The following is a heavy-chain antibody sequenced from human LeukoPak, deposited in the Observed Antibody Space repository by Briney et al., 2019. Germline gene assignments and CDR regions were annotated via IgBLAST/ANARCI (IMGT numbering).Heavy chain of an antibody. Sequence: SETLSLTCAVYGGSFSGYYWSWIRQPPGKGLEWIGEINHSGSTNYNPSLKSRVTISVDTSKNQFSLKLSSVTAADTAVYYCARADQGHYDYVWGSYRPGALGIRGQGTMVTVSS. D-gene: IGHD3-16*02. V-gene: IGHV4-34*01. J-gene: IGHJ3*02. CDR3: ARADQGHYDYVWGSYRPGALGI. CDR2: INHSGST. CDR1: GGSFSGYY.